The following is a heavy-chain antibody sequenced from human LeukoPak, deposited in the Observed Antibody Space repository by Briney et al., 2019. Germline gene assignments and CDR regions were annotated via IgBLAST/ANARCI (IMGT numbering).Heavy chain of an antibody. D-gene: IGHD6-13*01. CDR1: GFTFDDYA. Sequence: PGRSLRLSCAASGFTFDDYAMHWVRQAPGKGLEWVSSINWNSGSRVYADSVKGRFTISRDNARNSLYLQMNSLRPEDTALYYCTKGGRPSSSWIDYWGQGTLVTVSS. CDR3: TKGGRPSSSWIDY. CDR2: INWNSGSR. J-gene: IGHJ4*02. V-gene: IGHV3-9*01.